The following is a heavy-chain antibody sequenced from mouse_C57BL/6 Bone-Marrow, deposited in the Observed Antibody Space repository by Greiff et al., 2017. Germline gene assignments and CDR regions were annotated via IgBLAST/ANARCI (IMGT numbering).Heavy chain of an antibody. J-gene: IGHJ1*03. D-gene: IGHD1-1*01. CDR1: GYTFTSYW. CDR2: IDPSDSYT. Sequence: VQLQQPGAELVRPGTSVKLSCKASGYTFTSYWMHWVKQRPGQGLEWIGVIDPSDSYTNYNQKFKGKATLTVDTSSSTAYMQLSSLTSEDSAVYYCARSYYGSPYWDFDVWGTGTTVTVSS. CDR3: ARSYYGSPYWDFDV. V-gene: IGHV1-59*01.